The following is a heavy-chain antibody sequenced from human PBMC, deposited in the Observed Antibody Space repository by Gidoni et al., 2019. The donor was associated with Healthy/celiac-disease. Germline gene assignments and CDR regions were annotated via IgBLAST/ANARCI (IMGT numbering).Heavy chain of an antibody. J-gene: IGHJ3*02. Sequence: VQLVESGGGLVKPGRSLRLSCTASGFTFGDYAMSWFRQAPGKGLEWVGFIRSKAYGGTTEYAASVKGRFTISRDDSKSIAYLQMNSLKTEDTAVYYCTSMGVVPAAMATYFDIWGQGTMVTVSS. CDR2: IRSKAYGGTT. V-gene: IGHV3-49*05. D-gene: IGHD2-2*01. CDR1: GFTFGDYA. CDR3: TSMGVVPAAMATYFDI.